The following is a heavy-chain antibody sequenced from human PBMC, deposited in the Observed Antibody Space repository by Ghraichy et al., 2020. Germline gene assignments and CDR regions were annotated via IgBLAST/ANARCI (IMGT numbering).Heavy chain of an antibody. CDR2: IYPGDSDT. Sequence: GESLNISCKGSGYRFTNYWIAWVRQMPGKGLEWMGVIYPGDSDTRYSPSFQGQVTISADTSISTAYLQWSSLKASDTAMYYCARITYFYGSGLDYWGQGTLVTVSS. CDR3: ARITYFYGSGLDY. J-gene: IGHJ4*02. V-gene: IGHV5-51*01. D-gene: IGHD3-10*01. CDR1: GYRFTNYW.